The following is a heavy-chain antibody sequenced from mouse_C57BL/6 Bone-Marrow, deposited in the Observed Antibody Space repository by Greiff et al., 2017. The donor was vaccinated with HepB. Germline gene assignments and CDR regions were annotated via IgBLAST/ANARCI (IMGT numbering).Heavy chain of an antibody. CDR2: IDPSDSET. D-gene: IGHD1-1*01. Sequence: QVQLQQPGAELVRPGSSVKLSCKASGYTFTSYWMHWVKQRPIQGLEWIGNIDPSDSETHYNQKFKDKATLTVDKSSSTAYMQLSSLTSEDSAVYYSARRSGSSYHYYAMDYWGQGTTVTVSS. CDR1: GYTFTSYW. CDR3: ARRSGSSYHYYAMDY. V-gene: IGHV1-52*01. J-gene: IGHJ4*01.